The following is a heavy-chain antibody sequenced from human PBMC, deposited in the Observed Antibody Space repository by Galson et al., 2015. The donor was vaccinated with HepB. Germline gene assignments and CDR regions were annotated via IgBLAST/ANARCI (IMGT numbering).Heavy chain of an antibody. V-gene: IGHV3-30*03. D-gene: IGHD4-17*01. CDR3: ARGQADDYGDYWANPAPFDY. CDR1: GFTFSSFG. Sequence: SLRLSCAASGFTFSSFGMHWVRQAPGTGLEWVSLISYDGNNKYYADSVKGRLTISRDNSKNTLYLQMNSLRAEDTAVYYCARGQADDYGDYWANPAPFDYWGQGTLVTVSS. J-gene: IGHJ4*02. CDR2: ISYDGNNK.